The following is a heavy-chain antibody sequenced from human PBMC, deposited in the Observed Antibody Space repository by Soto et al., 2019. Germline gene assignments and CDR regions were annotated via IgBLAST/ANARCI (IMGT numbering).Heavy chain of an antibody. J-gene: IGHJ6*02. Sequence: KASETLSLTCAVYGGSFSGYYWSWIRQPPGKGLEWIGEINHSGSTNYNPSLKSRVTISVDTSKNQFSLKLSSVTAADTAVYYCASTDYCTNGVCYSGVYYYYGMDVWGQGTTVTVSS. CDR3: ASTDYCTNGVCYSGVYYYYGMDV. V-gene: IGHV4-34*01. CDR2: INHSGST. CDR1: GGSFSGYY. D-gene: IGHD2-8*01.